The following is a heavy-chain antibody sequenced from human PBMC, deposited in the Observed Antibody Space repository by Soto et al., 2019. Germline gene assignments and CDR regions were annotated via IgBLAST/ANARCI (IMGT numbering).Heavy chain of an antibody. Sequence: GGSLRLSCAASGFTFSSYAMSWVRQAPGKGLEWVSAISGSGGSTYYADSVKGRFTISRDNSKNTLYLQMNSLRAEDTAVYYCAKPFHSWGASYYFDYWGQGTLVTVAS. CDR2: ISGSGGST. CDR3: AKPFHSWGASYYFDY. J-gene: IGHJ4*02. V-gene: IGHV3-23*01. CDR1: GFTFSSYA. D-gene: IGHD3-16*01.